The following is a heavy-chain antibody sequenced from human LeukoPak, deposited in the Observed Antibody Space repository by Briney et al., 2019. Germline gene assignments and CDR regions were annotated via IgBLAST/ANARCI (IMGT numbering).Heavy chain of an antibody. V-gene: IGHV4-59*08. D-gene: IGHD2-2*01. CDR1: GGSISSYY. CDR2: IYYSGST. CDR3: ARHDSSSTCCPSPDDSYNWFDP. Sequence: SEPLSLTCTVSGGSISSYYWSWIRQPPGKGLEWIGYIYYSGSTNYNPSLKSRVTISVDTSKNQFSLKLISVTAADTAVNYCARHDSSSTCCPSPDDSYNWFDPWGQGTLVTASS. J-gene: IGHJ5*02.